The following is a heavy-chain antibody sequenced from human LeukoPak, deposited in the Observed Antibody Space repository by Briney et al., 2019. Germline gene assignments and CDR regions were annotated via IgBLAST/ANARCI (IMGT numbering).Heavy chain of an antibody. J-gene: IGHJ4*02. V-gene: IGHV4-34*01. CDR1: GGSFSGYY. Sequence: SETLSLTCAVYGGSFSGYYWSWIRQPPGKGLEWIGEINHSGSTNYNPSPKSRVTISVDTSKNQFSLKLSSVTAADTAVYYCARGPHGATVTTKRVLDYWGQGTLATVSS. CDR2: INHSGST. CDR3: ARGPHGATVTTKRVLDY. D-gene: IGHD4-17*01.